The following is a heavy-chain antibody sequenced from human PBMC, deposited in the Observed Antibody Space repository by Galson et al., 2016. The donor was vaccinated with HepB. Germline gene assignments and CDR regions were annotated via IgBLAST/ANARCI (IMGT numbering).Heavy chain of an antibody. V-gene: IGHV3-21*01. CDR3: ARDGELGGSYYGRDFDI. CDR2: ISSRSNYI. J-gene: IGHJ3*02. D-gene: IGHD1-26*01. CDR1: GFSFSNSG. Sequence: SLRLSCAASGFSFSNSGMNWVRQAPGKGLEWVSSISSRSNYIYYADSVKGRFTIPRDNAKNSLYLQMNSLRAEDTALYYYARDGELGGSYYGRDFDIWGQGTMVTVSS.